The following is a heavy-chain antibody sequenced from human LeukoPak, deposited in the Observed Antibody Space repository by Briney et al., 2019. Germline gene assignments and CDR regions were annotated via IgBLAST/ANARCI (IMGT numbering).Heavy chain of an antibody. V-gene: IGHV3-30*02. Sequence: GGSLRLSCAASGFTFSSYGMHWVRQAPGKGLEWVAFIRYDGSNKYYADSVKGRFTISRDNSKNTLYLQMNSLRAEDTAVYYCARTSPSGWDYYYYYYMDVWGKGTTVTISS. CDR2: IRYDGSNK. D-gene: IGHD6-19*01. CDR3: ARTSPSGWDYYYYYYMDV. J-gene: IGHJ6*03. CDR1: GFTFSSYG.